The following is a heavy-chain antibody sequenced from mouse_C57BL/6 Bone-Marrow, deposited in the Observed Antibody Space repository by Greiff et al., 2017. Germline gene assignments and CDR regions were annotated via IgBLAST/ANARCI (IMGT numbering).Heavy chain of an antibody. J-gene: IGHJ3*01. D-gene: IGHD1-1*01. V-gene: IGHV5-15*01. CDR3: ARWSTTGGGFAY. CDR1: GFTFSDYG. CDR2: ISNLAYSI. Sequence: EVHLVESGGGLVQPGGSLKLSCAASGFTFSDYGMAWVRQAPRKGPEWVAFISNLAYSIYSADTVTGRFTISRENAKNTLYLEMSSLRSEDTAMYYCARWSTTGGGFAYWGQGTLVTVSA.